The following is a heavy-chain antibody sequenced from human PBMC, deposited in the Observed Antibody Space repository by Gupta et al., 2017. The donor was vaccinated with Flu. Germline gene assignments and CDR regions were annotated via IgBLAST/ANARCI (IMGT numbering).Heavy chain of an antibody. CDR2: ISYNGTT. V-gene: IGHV4-31*03. CDR1: GASIRSGGSY. Sequence: QVRLQESGPGLVKPSQTLSLTCTVSGASIRSGGSYWSWIRQHPGKGLEWIGYISYNGTTYYKPSLKSRLTISLDTSANQFSLRLTSVTAADTAVYFCARDTIDYSNFNNWLDPWGQGTLVTVSS. D-gene: IGHD4-11*01. CDR3: ARDTIDYSNFNNWLDP. J-gene: IGHJ5*02.